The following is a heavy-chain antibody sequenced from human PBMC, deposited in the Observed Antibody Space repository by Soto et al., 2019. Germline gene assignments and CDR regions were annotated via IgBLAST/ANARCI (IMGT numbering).Heavy chain of an antibody. V-gene: IGHV4-4*02. D-gene: IGHD2-21*01. Sequence: QVQLQESGPGLVKPSGTLSLTCAVSGGSISSSHWYTWVRQPPGKGLEWIGEIYRSGSTNYSPSLKSRVTISIDESKNQVSLNLNSVTAADPAVYYCARNVVSVRYFALWGRRTLVTVSS. CDR2: IYRSGST. CDR3: ARNVVSVRYFAL. J-gene: IGHJ2*01. CDR1: GGSISSSHW.